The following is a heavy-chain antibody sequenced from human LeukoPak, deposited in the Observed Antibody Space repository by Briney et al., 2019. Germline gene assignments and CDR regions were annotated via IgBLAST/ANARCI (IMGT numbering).Heavy chain of an antibody. J-gene: IGHJ3*02. CDR2: IYYSGST. Sequence: ASETLSLTCTVSGGSISSYYWSWIRQPPGKGLEWIGYIYYSGSTSYNPSLKSRVTISVDTSKKQFSLKLSSVTAADTAFYYCARYIVSYPHDAFDIWGQGTMVTVSS. D-gene: IGHD1-26*01. CDR1: GGSISSYY. V-gene: IGHV4-59*01. CDR3: ARYIVSYPHDAFDI.